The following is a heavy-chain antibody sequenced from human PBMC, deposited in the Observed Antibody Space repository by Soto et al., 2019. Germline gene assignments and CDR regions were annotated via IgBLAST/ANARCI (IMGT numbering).Heavy chain of an antibody. Sequence: QVQLVESGGGVVQPGMSLRLSCAASGFSFSTYGMHWVRQAPGKGLEWVAVTWYEGSEEHYVDSVKGRFTISRDNSKKTLYLQMNSLRAEDTAVYYCARGTEVLFFEWISNSTDYSGLDVWGRGTTVTVSS. CDR3: ARGTEVLFFEWISNSTDYSGLDV. J-gene: IGHJ6*02. V-gene: IGHV3-33*01. D-gene: IGHD3-3*01. CDR2: TWYEGSEE. CDR1: GFSFSTYG.